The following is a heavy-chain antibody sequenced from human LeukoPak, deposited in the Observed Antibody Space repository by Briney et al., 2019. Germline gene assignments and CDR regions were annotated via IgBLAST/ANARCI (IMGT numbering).Heavy chain of an antibody. J-gene: IGHJ1*01. V-gene: IGHV3-23*01. CDR2: IVGSGGST. CDR3: ARVSIVGATIPRYFQH. Sequence: PGGSLRLSCTASGFMFSSYVMTWVRQAPGKGLEWVSGIVGSGGSTYYADPVKGRFTISRDNSKNTLYLQMNSLRAEDTAVYYCARVSIVGATIPRYFQHWGQGTLVTVSS. D-gene: IGHD1-26*01. CDR1: GFMFSSYV.